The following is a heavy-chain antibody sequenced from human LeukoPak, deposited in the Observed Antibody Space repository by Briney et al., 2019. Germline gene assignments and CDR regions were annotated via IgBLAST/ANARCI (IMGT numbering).Heavy chain of an antibody. CDR1: GGSFSGYY. CDR3: ARAYSGTYGLGYYYMDV. J-gene: IGHJ6*03. CDR2: INHSGST. Sequence: SETLSLTCAVYGGSFSGYYWSWIRQPPGKGLEWIGEINHSGSTNYNPSLKSRVTISADTSKNQFSLKLSSVTAADTAVYYCARAYSGTYGLGYYYMDVWGKGTTATISS. D-gene: IGHD1-26*01. V-gene: IGHV4-34*01.